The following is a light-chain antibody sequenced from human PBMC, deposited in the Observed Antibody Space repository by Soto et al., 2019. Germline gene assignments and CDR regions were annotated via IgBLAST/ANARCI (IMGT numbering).Light chain of an antibody. CDR3: QQYNSYSST. J-gene: IGKJ1*01. V-gene: IGKV3-20*01. CDR2: GAS. Sequence: EIVLTQSPGTLSLSPGERATLSCRASQSVSSSYLAWYQQKPGQAPRLLIYGASSRATGIPDRFSGSGSGTDFTLTISRLEPDDFATYYCQQYNSYSSTFGQGTKVDIK. CDR1: QSVSSSY.